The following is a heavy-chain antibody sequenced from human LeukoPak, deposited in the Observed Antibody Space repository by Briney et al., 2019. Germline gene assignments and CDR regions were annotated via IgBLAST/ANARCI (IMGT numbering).Heavy chain of an antibody. D-gene: IGHD1-26*01. J-gene: IGHJ4*02. CDR1: GSGFTFSNAW. V-gene: IGHV3-15*01. CDR3: TKYSGSYRFDY. Sequence: GGSLRLSCAASGSGFTFSNAWMSWVRQAPGKGLERVGRIKSKTDGGAADYAAPVKGRFTISRDDSKNTLYLQVNSLKIEDTAVYYCTKYSGSYRFDYWGQGTLVTVSS. CDR2: IKSKTDGGAA.